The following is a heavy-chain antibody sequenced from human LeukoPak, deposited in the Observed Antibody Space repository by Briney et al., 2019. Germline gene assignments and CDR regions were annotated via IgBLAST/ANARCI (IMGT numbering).Heavy chain of an antibody. J-gene: IGHJ4*02. CDR3: ARRGYSDSSGYDY. V-gene: IGHV3-21*01. CDR2: ISGDSTDI. D-gene: IGHD3-22*01. CDR1: GFTFKNYA. Sequence: GGSLRLSSATSGFTFKNYAMNWVRQAPGKGLEWVSSISGDSTDIYYADSVMGRSTISRDNAKNSLYLQINSLRAEDTAIYYCARRGYSDSSGYDYWGQGTLVTVSS.